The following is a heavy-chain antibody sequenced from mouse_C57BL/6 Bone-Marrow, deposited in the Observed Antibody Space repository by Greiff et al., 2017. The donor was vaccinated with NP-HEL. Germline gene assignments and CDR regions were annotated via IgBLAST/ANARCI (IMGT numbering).Heavy chain of an antibody. CDR2: IDPETGGT. Sequence: QVQLQQSGAELVRPGASVTLSCKASGYTFTDYEMHWVKQTPVHGLEWIGAIDPETGGTAYNQKFQGKAILTADKSSSTAYMELRSLTSEDSAVYYCTRRTAQATAMDYWGQGTSVTVSS. CDR3: TRRTAQATAMDY. V-gene: IGHV1-15*01. D-gene: IGHD3-2*02. J-gene: IGHJ4*01. CDR1: GYTFTDYE.